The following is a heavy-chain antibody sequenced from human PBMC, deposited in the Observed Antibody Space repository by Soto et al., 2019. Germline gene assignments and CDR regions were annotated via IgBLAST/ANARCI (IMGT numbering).Heavy chain of an antibody. D-gene: IGHD4-4*01. J-gene: IGHJ4*02. CDR3: ARAEAYSNYPAR. Sequence: QVQLQESGPGQVKPSETLTLTCSVSGVSISTYYWTWIRQPPGKGLEWIGEINQSGRTNYNPSLKSRVTISVDTPKNQFSLRLNSVTAADTAVYYCARAEAYSNYPARWGQGTLVTVSS. V-gene: IGHV4-34*01. CDR2: INQSGRT. CDR1: GVSISTYY.